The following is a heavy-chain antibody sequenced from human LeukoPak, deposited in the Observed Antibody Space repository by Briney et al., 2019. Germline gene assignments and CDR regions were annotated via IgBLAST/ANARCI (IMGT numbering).Heavy chain of an antibody. Sequence: SETLSLTCAVSGGSISSGGYSWSWIRQPPGKGLEWIGYIYYSGSTNYNPSLKSRVTVSVDTSKNQFSLKLSSVTAADTAVYYCASTELRYFDWFRPDAFDIWGQGTMVTVSS. CDR3: ASTELRYFDWFRPDAFDI. V-gene: IGHV4-61*08. J-gene: IGHJ3*02. CDR2: IYYSGST. CDR1: GGSISSGGYS. D-gene: IGHD3-9*01.